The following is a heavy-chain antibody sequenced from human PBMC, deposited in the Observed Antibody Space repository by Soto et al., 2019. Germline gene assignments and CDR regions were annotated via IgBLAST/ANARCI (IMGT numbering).Heavy chain of an antibody. D-gene: IGHD1-26*01. CDR2: ISYDGSNK. CDR1: GFTFSSYA. Sequence: GSLRLSCAASGFTFSSYAMHWVRQAPGKGLEWVAVISYDGSNKYYADSVKGRFTISRDNSKNTLYLQMNSLRAEDTAVYYCAREGRIVGASFDYWGQGTLVTVSS. CDR3: AREGRIVGASFDY. V-gene: IGHV3-30-3*01. J-gene: IGHJ4*02.